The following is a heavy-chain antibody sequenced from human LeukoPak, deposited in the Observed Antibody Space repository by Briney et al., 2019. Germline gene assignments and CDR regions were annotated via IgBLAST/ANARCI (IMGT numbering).Heavy chain of an antibody. V-gene: IGHV4-34*01. CDR2: INHSGST. J-gene: IGHJ5*02. CDR1: GGSISSYY. D-gene: IGHD1-14*01. CDR3: ARDRSSWFDP. Sequence: SETLSLTCTVSGGSISSYYWSWIRQPPGKGLEWIGEINHSGSTNYNPSLKSRVTISVDTSKNQFSLKLSSVTAADTAVYYCARDRSSWFDPWGQGTLVTVSS.